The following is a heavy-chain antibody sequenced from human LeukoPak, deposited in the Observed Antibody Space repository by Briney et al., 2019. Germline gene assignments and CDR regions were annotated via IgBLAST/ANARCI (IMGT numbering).Heavy chain of an antibody. CDR3: ARDVRDGYNYAFDY. CDR1: GFTFSSFA. D-gene: IGHD5-24*01. J-gene: IGHJ4*02. V-gene: IGHV3-23*01. CDR2: ISGNGRDT. Sequence: GGSLRLSCKGSGFTFSSFAMNWVRQAPGKGPEWVASISGNGRDTYYADSVKGRFTISRDNSKNTLYLQMNSLRAEDTAVYYCARDVRDGYNYAFDYWGQGTLVTVSS.